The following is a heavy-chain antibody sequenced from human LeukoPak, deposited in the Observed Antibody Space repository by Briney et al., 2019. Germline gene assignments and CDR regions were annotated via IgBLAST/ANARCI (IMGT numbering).Heavy chain of an antibody. D-gene: IGHD3-22*01. CDR3: ARVRYYDSSGYYQDYYFDY. CDR1: GDSVSSNSAA. CDR2: IYYRSKWYN. Sequence: SQTLSLTCAISGDSVSSNSAAWNWIRQSPSRGLEWLGRIYYRSKWYNDYAVSVKSRITINPDTSKNQFSLQLNSVTPEDTAVYYCARVRYYDSSGYYQDYYFDYWGQGTLVTVSS. V-gene: IGHV6-1*01. J-gene: IGHJ4*02.